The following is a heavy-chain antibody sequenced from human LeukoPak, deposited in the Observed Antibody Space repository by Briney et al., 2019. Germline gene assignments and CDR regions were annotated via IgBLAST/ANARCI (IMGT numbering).Heavy chain of an antibody. V-gene: IGHV3-48*02. D-gene: IGHD3-9*01. Sequence: GGSLRLSCAASGFTFGSYAMTWVRQAPGKGLEWIAYINHDGEAIYYPQFVRGRFIISRDNAKNTLFLQMNDLRDEDTAVYYCARDYDWALDFWGQGTRVTVSS. J-gene: IGHJ4*02. CDR3: ARDYDWALDF. CDR2: INHDGEAI. CDR1: GFTFGSYA.